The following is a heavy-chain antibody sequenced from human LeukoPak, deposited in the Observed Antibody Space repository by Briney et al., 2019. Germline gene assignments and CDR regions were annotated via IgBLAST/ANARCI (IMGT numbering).Heavy chain of an antibody. CDR3: ASGLYYYDSSGYERAFDY. Sequence: PGGSLRLSCAASGFTFSYYGMHWVRQAPGKGLEWVSSISSSSSYIYYADSVKGRFTISRDNAKNSLYLQMNSLRAEDTAVYYCASGLYYYDSSGYERAFDYWAREPWSPSPQ. CDR2: ISSSSSYI. J-gene: IGHJ4*02. V-gene: IGHV3-21*01. CDR1: GFTFSYYG. D-gene: IGHD3-22*01.